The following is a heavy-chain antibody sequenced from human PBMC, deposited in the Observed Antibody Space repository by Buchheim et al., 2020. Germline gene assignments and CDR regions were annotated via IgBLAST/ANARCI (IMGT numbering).Heavy chain of an antibody. J-gene: IGHJ4*02. CDR3: ARGGSTYVDS. Sequence: EVQLVESGGGLVQPGGSLRLSCAASGFTFSSFWMHWVRHAPGKGLVWVSRIHSEGSVTSYADSVKGRFNISRDNAKDKLYLQMNSLRAEDTAIYYCARGGSTYVDSWGQGTL. D-gene: IGHD6-13*01. V-gene: IGHV3-74*01. CDR2: IHSEGSVT. CDR1: GFTFSSFW.